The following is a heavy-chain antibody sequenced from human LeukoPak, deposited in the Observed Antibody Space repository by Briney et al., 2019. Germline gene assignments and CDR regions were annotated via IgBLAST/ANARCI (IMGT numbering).Heavy chain of an antibody. CDR3: AKGAPKYYGSGSYYTPLDY. J-gene: IGHJ4*02. CDR1: GFTFRSYW. V-gene: IGHV3-9*03. CDR2: ISWNSGSI. Sequence: GGSLRLSCAASGFTFRSYWMTWARQPPGKGLEWVSGISWNSGSIGYADSVKGRFTISRDNSKNSLYLQMNSLRAEDMALYYCAKGAPKYYGSGSYYTPLDYWGQGTLVTVSS. D-gene: IGHD3-10*01.